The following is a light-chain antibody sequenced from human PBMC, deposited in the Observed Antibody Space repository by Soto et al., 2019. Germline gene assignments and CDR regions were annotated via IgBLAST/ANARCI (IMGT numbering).Light chain of an antibody. Sequence: ESVLTTSPGTLSLSPGESAGLSYRASQPVSSNFLAWYQQKPGQAPRLLIYGVSSRASGIPDRFFGSGSGTDFTLTINRLEPEDFAVYYCQQYANSPITFGQGTLLEI. CDR3: QQYANSPIT. J-gene: IGKJ5*01. CDR2: GVS. V-gene: IGKV3-20*01. CDR1: QPVSSNF.